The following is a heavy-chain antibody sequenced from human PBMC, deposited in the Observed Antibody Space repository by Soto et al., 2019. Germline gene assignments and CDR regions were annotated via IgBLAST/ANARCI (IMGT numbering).Heavy chain of an antibody. D-gene: IGHD6-6*01. CDR2: VIPILGQA. V-gene: IGHV1-69*01. CDR1: GGIFSSYA. Sequence: QVQLVQSGAEVKKPGSSVKVSCKASGGIFSSYAISWLRQAPGHGLEWMGAVIPILGQAYYAQDLQDRVSITADESTRTTYMELSSLRSEDTAVYFCARVGGIGAPPGTDYWGQGTLVTVSS. J-gene: IGHJ4*02. CDR3: ARVGGIGAPPGTDY.